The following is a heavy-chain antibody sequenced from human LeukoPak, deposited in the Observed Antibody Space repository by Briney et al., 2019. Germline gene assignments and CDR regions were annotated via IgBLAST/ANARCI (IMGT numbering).Heavy chain of an antibody. CDR3: ARVLNFAGDCDY. V-gene: IGHV1-18*01. CDR2: IGAYNGNT. Sequence: ASVKVSCKASGYTLTSYGISWVRQAPGKGLEWMGWIGAYNGNTNYAQKLQGRVTMTTDTSTSTAYMELRSLRSDDTAVYYCARVLNFAGDCDYWGQGTLVTVSS. D-gene: IGHD4-17*01. J-gene: IGHJ4*02. CDR1: GYTLTSYG.